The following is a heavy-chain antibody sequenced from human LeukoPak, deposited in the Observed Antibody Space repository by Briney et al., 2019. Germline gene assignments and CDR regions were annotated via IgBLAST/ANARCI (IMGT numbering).Heavy chain of an antibody. CDR1: GYTFISYS. J-gene: IGHJ4*02. CDR3: ARGGPPGALRYFDWSYHFDY. Sequence: ASVKVSCKTSGYTFISYSMHWVRQAPGQRLEWMGIIYPSGGSTTYAQIFQGRVTMTRDTSTSTVYMELSRLRSDDTAVYYCARGGPPGALRYFDWSYHFDYWGQGTLVTVSS. V-gene: IGHV1-46*01. D-gene: IGHD3-9*01. CDR2: IYPSGGST.